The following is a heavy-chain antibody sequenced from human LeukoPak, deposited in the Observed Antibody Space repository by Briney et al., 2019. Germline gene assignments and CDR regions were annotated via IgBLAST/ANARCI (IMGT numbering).Heavy chain of an antibody. CDR2: ISGGGDIT. J-gene: IGHJ4*02. CDR3: ARDGAAAVYY. V-gene: IGHV3-23*01. D-gene: IGHD6-13*01. Sequence: GGSLRLSCAASGFTFSSYGMSWVRQAPRKGLEWVSAISGGGDITYYADSVKGRFTISRDNSKNTLYLQMNSLRAEDTAVYYCARDGAAAVYYWGQGTLVTVSS. CDR1: GFTFSSYG.